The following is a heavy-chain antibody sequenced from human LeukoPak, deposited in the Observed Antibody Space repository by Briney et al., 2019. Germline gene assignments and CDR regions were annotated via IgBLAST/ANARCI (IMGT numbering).Heavy chain of an antibody. CDR3: ARKLGGLEWLDSVDWFDP. J-gene: IGHJ5*02. V-gene: IGHV4-31*03. CDR1: GGSISSGGYY. D-gene: IGHD3-3*01. Sequence: SETLSLTCTVSGGSISSGGYYWSWIRQHPGRGLEWIGYIYYSGSTYYNPSLKSRVTISVDTSKNQFSLKLSSVTAADTAVYYCARKLGGLEWLDSVDWFDPWGQGTLVTVSS. CDR2: IYYSGST.